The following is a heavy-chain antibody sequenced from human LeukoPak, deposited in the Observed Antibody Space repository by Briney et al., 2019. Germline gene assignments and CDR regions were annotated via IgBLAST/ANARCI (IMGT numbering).Heavy chain of an antibody. CDR1: GFTFSSYG. CDR2: IRYDGSNN. J-gene: IGHJ1*01. V-gene: IGHV3-30*02. D-gene: IGHD3-22*01. CDR3: ATSRYYYDSSGYPEYFQH. Sequence: SGGSLRLSCAASGFTFSSYGMHWVRQAPGKGLEWVAFIRYDGSNNYYADSVKGRFTISRDNSKNTLYLQMNSLRAEDTAVYYCATSRYYYDSSGYPEYFQHWGQGTLVTVSS.